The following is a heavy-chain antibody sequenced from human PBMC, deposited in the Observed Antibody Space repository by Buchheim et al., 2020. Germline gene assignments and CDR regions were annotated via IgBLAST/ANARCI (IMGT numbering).Heavy chain of an antibody. Sequence: EVQLVESGGGLVQPGGSLRLSCAASDFTFSSYHMNWVRQAPGKGLQWVSYITATSGTIYYADSVNGRFTISRDNAKNLLYLEMNSLRAEDSAVYYCARDNFNDRWDVWGQGT. CDR1: DFTFSSYH. J-gene: IGHJ6*02. CDR3: ARDNFNDRWDV. V-gene: IGHV3-48*01. CDR2: ITATSGTI. D-gene: IGHD3-16*02.